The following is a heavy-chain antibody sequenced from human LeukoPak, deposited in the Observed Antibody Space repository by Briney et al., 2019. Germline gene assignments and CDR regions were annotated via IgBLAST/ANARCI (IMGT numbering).Heavy chain of an antibody. CDR1: GYTFTSYY. CDR2: INPSGGST. D-gene: IGHD2-15*01. J-gene: IGHJ4*02. Sequence: ASVTVSCKASGYTFTSYYMHWVRQAPGQGLEWMGIINPSGGSTTYAQKFQGRVTMARDTSTSTVYMELSSLRSEDTAVYYCARGGDYCSGGSCYFDYWGQGTLVTVSS. V-gene: IGHV1-46*01. CDR3: ARGGDYCSGGSCYFDY.